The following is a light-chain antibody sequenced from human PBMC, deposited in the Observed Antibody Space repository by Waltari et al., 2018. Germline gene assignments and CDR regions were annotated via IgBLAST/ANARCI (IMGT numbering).Light chain of an antibody. CDR3: QQYYSTPIT. Sequence: DIVMTQSPDSLAVSLVERATINCKSSPDVLYKSNKKNFLAWYQQKPGQPPRLLLYWASTRGSGVPDRFSGSGSGTDFTLTISSLQAEDAAVYFCQQYYSTPITFGGGTRVEIK. J-gene: IGKJ4*01. CDR2: WAS. CDR1: PDVLYKSNKKNF. V-gene: IGKV4-1*01.